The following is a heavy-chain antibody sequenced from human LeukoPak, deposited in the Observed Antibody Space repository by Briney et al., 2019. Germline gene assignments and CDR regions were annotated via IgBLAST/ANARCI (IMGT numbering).Heavy chain of an antibody. V-gene: IGHV1-2*04. J-gene: IGHJ3*02. D-gene: IGHD2-15*01. CDR3: AISRPNRGRYCSGGSCLSGAFDI. CDR2: INPNSGGT. CDR1: GGTFSSYA. Sequence: ASVKVSRKASGGTFSSYAISWVRQAPGQGLEWMGWINPNSGGTNYAQKFQGWVTMTRDTSISTAYMELSRLRSDDTAVYYCAISRPNRGRYCSGGSCLSGAFDIWGQGTMVTVSS.